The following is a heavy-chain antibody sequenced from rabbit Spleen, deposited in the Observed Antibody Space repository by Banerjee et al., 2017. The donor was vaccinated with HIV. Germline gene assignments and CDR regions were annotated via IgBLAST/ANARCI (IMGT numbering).Heavy chain of an antibody. D-gene: IGHD1-1*01. V-gene: IGHV1S40*01. J-gene: IGHJ6*01. Sequence: QSLEESGGGLVQPEGSLALTCKASGFSFSSSDYICWVRQAPGKGLEWIGCINTITGKTVYATWAKGRFTISRASSTTVFLQMTRLTAADTATYFCARDLPEIIGWNFGFWGPGTLVTVS. CDR2: INTITGKT. CDR3: ARDLPEIIGWNFGF. CDR1: GFSFSSSDY.